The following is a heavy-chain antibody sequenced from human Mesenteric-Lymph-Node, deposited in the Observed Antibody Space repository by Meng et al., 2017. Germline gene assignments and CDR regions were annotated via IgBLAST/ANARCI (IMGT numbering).Heavy chain of an antibody. Sequence: SVKVSCKASGGTFSSYAISWVRQAPGQGLEWMGGIIPIFGTANYAQKFQGRVTMTTDTSTSTAYMELRSLGSDDTAVYYCARDGMLDGDYWGQGTLVTVSS. CDR1: GGTFSSYA. D-gene: IGHD3-10*02. J-gene: IGHJ4*02. V-gene: IGHV1-69*05. CDR3: ARDGMLDGDY. CDR2: IIPIFGTA.